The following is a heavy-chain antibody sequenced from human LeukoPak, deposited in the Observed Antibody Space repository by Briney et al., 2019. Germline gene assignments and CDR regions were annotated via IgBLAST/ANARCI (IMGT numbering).Heavy chain of an antibody. V-gene: IGHV3-9*01. J-gene: IGHJ4*02. CDR1: GFTFDDYA. D-gene: IGHD6-19*01. CDR3: AARIAVAGTVPDY. CDR2: ISWNSGSI. Sequence: GGSLRLSCAASGFTFDDYAMHWVRQAPGKGLEWVSGISWNSGSIGYADSVKGRFTISRDNAKNSLYLQMNSLRAEDTALYYCAARIAVAGTVPDYWGQGTLVTVSS.